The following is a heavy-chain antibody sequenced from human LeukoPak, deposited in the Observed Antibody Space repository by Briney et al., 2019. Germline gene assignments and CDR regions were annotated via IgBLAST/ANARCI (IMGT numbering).Heavy chain of an antibody. Sequence: SVKVSWKASGGTFSSYAISWVRQAPGQGLEWMGGIIPIFGTGNYAQKFQGRVTITTDESTSTAYMELSSLRSEDTAVYYCASSSECGGDCYSVSQIDYWGQGTLVTVSS. CDR2: IIPIFGTG. V-gene: IGHV1-69*05. D-gene: IGHD2-21*02. CDR3: ASSSECGGDCYSVSQIDY. CDR1: GGTFSSYA. J-gene: IGHJ4*02.